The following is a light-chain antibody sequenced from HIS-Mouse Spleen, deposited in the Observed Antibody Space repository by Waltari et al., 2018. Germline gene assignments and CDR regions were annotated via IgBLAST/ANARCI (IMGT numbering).Light chain of an antibody. CDR1: QSVSSN. V-gene: IGKV3-15*01. CDR2: GAS. Sequence: EIVMTQSPATLSVSPGERATVSCRASQSVSSNLSWYQQKPGQAPRLLLYGASTRATGIPARFSGSGSGTEFTLTISSMQSEDFAVYYCQQYNNWPPLTFGGGTKVEIK. J-gene: IGKJ4*01. CDR3: QQYNNWPPLT.